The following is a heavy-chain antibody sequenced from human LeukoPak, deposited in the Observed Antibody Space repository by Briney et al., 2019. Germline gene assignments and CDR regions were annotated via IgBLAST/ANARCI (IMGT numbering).Heavy chain of an antibody. CDR1: GYTFATYG. J-gene: IGHJ4*02. CDR2: ISANTGKT. Sequence: ASVNVSCKASGYTFATYGFCWVRQAPGHGLEWMGWISANTGKTDYAQKFQGRVAMTTDTSTSTAYMELRSLRPNDTAVYFCAKVAGDRVDYWGQGTLVTVTS. CDR3: AKVAGDRVDY. D-gene: IGHD3-3*01. V-gene: IGHV1-18*01.